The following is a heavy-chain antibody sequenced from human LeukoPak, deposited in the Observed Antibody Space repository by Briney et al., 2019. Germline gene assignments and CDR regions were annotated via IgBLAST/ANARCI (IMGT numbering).Heavy chain of an antibody. D-gene: IGHD2-2*01. J-gene: IGHJ4*02. V-gene: IGHV3-21*04. CDR3: AKRVVPATDCFDY. CDR1: GFTFSSYS. Sequence: PGESLRLSCAASGFTFSSYSMNWVRQAPGKGLEWVSSISGSSSYINYADSVKGRFTISRDNSKNTLYLQMNSLRAEDTAVYYCAKRVVPATDCFDYWGQGTLVTVSS. CDR2: ISGSSSYI.